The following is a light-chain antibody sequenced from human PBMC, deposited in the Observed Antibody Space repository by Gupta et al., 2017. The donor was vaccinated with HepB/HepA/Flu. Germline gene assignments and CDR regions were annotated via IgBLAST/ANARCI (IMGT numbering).Light chain of an antibody. CDR2: DAS. Sequence: EIVLTQSPATLSLSPGERATLPFRASQSVSINLAWSQQKPGQAPRLLIYDASNRATGIPARFSGSGSGTDFTLTISSLEPEDVAVYYCQQRSIWPLTFGGGTKVEIK. CDR1: QSVSIN. CDR3: QQRSIWPLT. V-gene: IGKV3-11*01. J-gene: IGKJ4*01.